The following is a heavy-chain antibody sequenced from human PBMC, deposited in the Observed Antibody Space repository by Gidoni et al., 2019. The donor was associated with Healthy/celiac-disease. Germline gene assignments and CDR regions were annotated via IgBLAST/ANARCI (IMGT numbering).Heavy chain of an antibody. CDR2: IYPGDSDT. D-gene: IGHD6-19*01. V-gene: IGHV5-51*01. CDR3: ARHSSGWYHSLRPKRYYYGMDV. Sequence: EVQLVQSGAEVKKPGESLKISCKGSGYSFTSYWIGWVRQMPGKGLEWMGIIYPGDSDTRYSPSFQGQVTISADKSISTAYLQWSSLKASDTAMYYCARHSSGWYHSLRPKRYYYGMDVWGQGTTVTVSS. J-gene: IGHJ6*02. CDR1: GYSFTSYW.